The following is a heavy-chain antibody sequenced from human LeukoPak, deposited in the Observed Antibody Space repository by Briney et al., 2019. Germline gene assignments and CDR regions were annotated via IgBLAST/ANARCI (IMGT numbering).Heavy chain of an antibody. J-gene: IGHJ6*02. V-gene: IGHV4-30-4*01. D-gene: IGHD3-3*01. CDR3: ARVWVGATILDRRVPVWYGMDV. CDR1: GGSISSGDYY. Sequence: SQTLSLTCTVSGGSISSGDYYWSWIRQPPGTGLEWIGYIYYSGSTYYNPSLKRRVTISVDTSKNQFSLKLSSVTAADTAVYYCARVWVGATILDRRVPVWYGMDVWGQGTTVTVSS. CDR2: IYYSGST.